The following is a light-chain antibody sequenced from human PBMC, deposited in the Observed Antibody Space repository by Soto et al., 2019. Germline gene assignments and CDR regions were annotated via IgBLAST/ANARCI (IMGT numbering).Light chain of an antibody. CDR2: GAS. V-gene: IGKV3-20*01. CDR1: QRVSSSY. J-gene: IGKJ4*01. Sequence: EIVLTQSPGTLSLSPGERATLSCRAGQRVSSSYLAWYQQKPGQAPRLLMFGASSRDTGIPDRFSGSGSGTDFTLTISRLEPEDFAVYYCQQYASAPLAFGGGTRVDVK. CDR3: QQYASAPLA.